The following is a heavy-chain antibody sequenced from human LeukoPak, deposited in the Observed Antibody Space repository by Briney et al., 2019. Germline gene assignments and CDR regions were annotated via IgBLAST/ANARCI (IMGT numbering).Heavy chain of an antibody. V-gene: IGHV1-69*01. D-gene: IGHD6-13*01. CDR3: ARDPSFHGSIAAAGTGYFDY. CDR2: IIPIFGTA. J-gene: IGHJ4*02. Sequence: ASVKVSCKASGGTFSSYAISWVRRAPGQGLEWMGRIIPIFGTANYAQKFQGRVTITADESTSTAYMELSSLRSEDTAVYYCARDPSFHGSIAAAGTGYFDYWGQGTLVTVSS. CDR1: GGTFSSYA.